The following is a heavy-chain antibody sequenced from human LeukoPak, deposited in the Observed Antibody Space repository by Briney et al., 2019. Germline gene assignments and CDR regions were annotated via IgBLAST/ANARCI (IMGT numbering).Heavy chain of an antibody. D-gene: IGHD6-13*01. J-gene: IGHJ3*02. CDR1: GFTFSSYS. CDR3: ARDSAGDAFDI. V-gene: IGHV3-21*01. Sequence: GGSLRLSCAASGFTFSSYSMNWVRQAPGKGLEWVSSISSSSSYIYYADSVKGRFTISRDNAKNSLYLQMSSLRAEDTAVYYCARDSAGDAFDIWSQGTMVTVSS. CDR2: ISSSSSYI.